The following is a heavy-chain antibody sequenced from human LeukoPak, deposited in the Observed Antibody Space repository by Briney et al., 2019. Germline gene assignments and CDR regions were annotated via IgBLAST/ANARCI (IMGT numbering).Heavy chain of an antibody. Sequence: GGSLRLSCEASGFTFSRCSMNWVRQAPGKGLEWVSSISTSSSYIYYADSVKGRFSFSRDNAKNSLYLQMNSLRAEDTDVYHCASETKRGYSYGSPTDAFDIWGQGTMVTVSS. CDR1: GFTFSRCS. D-gene: IGHD5-18*01. CDR3: ASETKRGYSYGSPTDAFDI. V-gene: IGHV3-21*01. J-gene: IGHJ3*02. CDR2: ISTSSSYI.